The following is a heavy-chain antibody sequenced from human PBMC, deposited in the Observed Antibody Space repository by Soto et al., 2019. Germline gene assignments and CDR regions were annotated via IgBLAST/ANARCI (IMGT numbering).Heavy chain of an antibody. CDR1: GFTFSSYI. V-gene: IGHV3-21*01. Sequence: PGGSLRPSCAASGFTFSSYIMNWVRQAPGKGLEWVSNISSSSSYIHYVDSVKGRFTISRDNSKNTVYVQMNSLRAEDTAVYYCARGLGYYYGMDVWGQGTTVTVSS. CDR3: ARGLGYYYGMDV. CDR2: ISSSSSYI. D-gene: IGHD7-27*01. J-gene: IGHJ6*02.